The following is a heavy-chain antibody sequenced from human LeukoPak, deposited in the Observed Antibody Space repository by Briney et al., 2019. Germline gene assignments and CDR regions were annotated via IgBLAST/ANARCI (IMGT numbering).Heavy chain of an antibody. CDR3: ARGRAPDRLEWLLWANY. J-gene: IGHJ4*02. Sequence: PGGSLRLSCAASGFTFSSYWMSWVRQAPGKGLEWVANIKQDGSEKYYMDSVKGRFTISRDNAKNSLYLQMNSLRAEDTAVYYCARGRAPDRLEWLLWANYWGQGTLVTVSS. D-gene: IGHD3-3*01. CDR2: IKQDGSEK. V-gene: IGHV3-7*01. CDR1: GFTFSSYW.